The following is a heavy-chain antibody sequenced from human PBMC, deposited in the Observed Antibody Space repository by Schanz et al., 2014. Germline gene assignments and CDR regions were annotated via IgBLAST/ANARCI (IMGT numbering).Heavy chain of an antibody. CDR2: INTGVNT. Sequence: EVQLVESGGGLVQPGGSLRLSCAASGFTFGDYAMTWVRQAPGKGLEWVSAINTGVNTYYADSVRGRFTMSRDNSKNTLYLQMNSLRPEDTAVYYCARGGFGEVSYFDYWGQGTLVTVSS. CDR3: ARGGFGEVSYFDY. D-gene: IGHD3-10*01. J-gene: IGHJ4*02. CDR1: GFTFGDYA. V-gene: IGHV3-23*04.